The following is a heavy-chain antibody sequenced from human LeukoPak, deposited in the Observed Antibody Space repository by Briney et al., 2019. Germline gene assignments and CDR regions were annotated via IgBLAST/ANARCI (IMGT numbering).Heavy chain of an antibody. D-gene: IGHD3-9*01. CDR1: GGTFSSYA. CDR3: ARGAGYDILTGYGVPDAFDI. J-gene: IGHJ3*02. V-gene: IGHV1-69*13. CDR2: IIPIFGTA. Sequence: SVKVSCKASGGTFSSYAISWVRQAPGQGLEWMGGIIPIFGTANYAQKFQGRVTITADESTSTAYMELSSLRSEDTAVYYCARGAGYDILTGYGVPDAFDIWGQGTMVTVSS.